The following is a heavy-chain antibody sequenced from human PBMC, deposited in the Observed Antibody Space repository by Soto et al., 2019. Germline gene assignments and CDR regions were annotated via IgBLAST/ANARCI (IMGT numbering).Heavy chain of an antibody. V-gene: IGHV3-15*02. D-gene: IGHD2-8*02. J-gene: IGHJ4*02. CDR1: GFTFNSAW. CDR3: TTWRREKSCTSVTCYGDGAY. Sequence: EVPLVESGGALVKPGESLTLSCAASGFTFNSAWMTWVRQAPGKGLEWVGRIKSWTDGGRVDTAAPVKGTFTISRDDSKNTSYLQMNSLKSDDTAVYYFTTWRREKSCTSVTCYGDGAYWGQGTLVTVSS. CDR2: IKSWTDGGRV.